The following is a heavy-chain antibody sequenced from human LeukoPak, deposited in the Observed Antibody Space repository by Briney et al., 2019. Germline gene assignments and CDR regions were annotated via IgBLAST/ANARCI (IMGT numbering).Heavy chain of an antibody. CDR3: ARAYDFWSGYYKVYFDY. V-gene: IGHV1-46*03. J-gene: IGHJ4*02. D-gene: IGHD3-3*01. CDR2: INPSGGST. Sequence: ASVKVSCKASGYTFTSYYMHWVRQAPGQGLEWMGIINPSGGSTSYAQEFQGRVTMTRDTSTSTVYMELSSLRSEDTTVYYCARAYDFWSGYYKVYFDYWGQGTLVTVSS. CDR1: GYTFTSYY.